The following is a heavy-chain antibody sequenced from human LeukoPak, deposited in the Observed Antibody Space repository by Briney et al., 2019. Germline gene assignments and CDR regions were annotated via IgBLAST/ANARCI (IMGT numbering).Heavy chain of an antibody. J-gene: IGHJ4*02. Sequence: GESLKISCESSGYNFSNYWINWVRQKPGKGLEGMGIIYPGDSDTRYGPSFQGHVTISADRSANTAYLQWSRLEASDTAKYFCARKANGMAAPFDSWAQGTLVTVSS. D-gene: IGHD6-13*01. V-gene: IGHV5-51*01. CDR3: ARKANGMAAPFDS. CDR2: IYPGDSDT. CDR1: GYNFSNYW.